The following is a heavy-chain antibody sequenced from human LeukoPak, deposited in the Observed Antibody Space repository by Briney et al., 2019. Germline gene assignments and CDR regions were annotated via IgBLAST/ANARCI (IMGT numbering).Heavy chain of an antibody. J-gene: IGHJ4*02. CDR2: IYYSGST. Sequence: PSETLSLTCTVSGGSISSSSYYWGWIRQPPGKGLEWIGSIYYSGSTYYNPSLKSRVTISVDTSKNQFSLKLSSVTAADTAVYYCAKIAAATLYHSFDYWGQGTLVTVSS. D-gene: IGHD6-13*01. V-gene: IGHV4-39*01. CDR3: AKIAAATLYHSFDY. CDR1: GGSISSSSYY.